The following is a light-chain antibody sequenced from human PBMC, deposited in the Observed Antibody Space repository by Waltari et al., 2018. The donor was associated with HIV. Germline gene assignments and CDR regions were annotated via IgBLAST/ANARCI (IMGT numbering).Light chain of an antibody. CDR1: SDNVGNQG. Sequence: HAVLTQPPSVSKGWRQTATLTCTGNSDNVGNQGTTWRQQHQGQPPKRLVYGNNNRRGGISERFSASRSANTAYPTITALQLEDDAVKFCEAWDRCLRTVVFGGGTTLIVL. CDR2: GNN. V-gene: IGLV10-54*04. CDR3: EAWDRCLRTVV. J-gene: IGLJ2*01.